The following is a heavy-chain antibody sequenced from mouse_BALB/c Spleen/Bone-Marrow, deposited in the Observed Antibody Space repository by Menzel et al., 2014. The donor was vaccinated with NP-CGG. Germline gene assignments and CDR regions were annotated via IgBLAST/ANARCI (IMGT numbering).Heavy chain of an antibody. V-gene: IGHV5-9-3*01. Sequence: EVKLVESGGGLVKPGGSLKLSCAASGFTFSSYAMSWVRQTPEKRLEWVATISSGGSYTYYPDSVKGRFTISRDNAKNTLYLQMSSLRSEDTAMYYWARHGITRLLDYWGQGTTLTVSS. CDR1: GFTFSSYA. CDR2: ISSGGSYT. CDR3: ARHGITRLLDY. J-gene: IGHJ2*01. D-gene: IGHD2-4*01.